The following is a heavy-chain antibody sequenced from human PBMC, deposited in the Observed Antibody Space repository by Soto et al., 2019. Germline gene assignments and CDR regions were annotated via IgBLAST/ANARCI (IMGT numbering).Heavy chain of an antibody. Sequence: QVQLVQSGAEVKKPGSSVKVSCKASGGTFSSSAISWVRQAPGHGLEWMGGIIPIFGTANYAQKFQGRVTITAVKSTSTALMELSSLRSEDSEVYYCARDGFSMEYYGSGSYFASPPADYSYYGIDVWGQGTTVTVSS. V-gene: IGHV1-69*06. D-gene: IGHD3-10*01. CDR3: ARDGFSMEYYGSGSYFASPPADYSYYGIDV. J-gene: IGHJ6*02. CDR1: GGTFSSSA. CDR2: IIPIFGTA.